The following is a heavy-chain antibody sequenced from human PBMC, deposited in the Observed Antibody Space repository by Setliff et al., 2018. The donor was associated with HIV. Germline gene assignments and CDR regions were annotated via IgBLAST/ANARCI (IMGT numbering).Heavy chain of an antibody. CDR3: ARRDGYSYGFYFDY. J-gene: IGHJ4*02. CDR2: IYYSWST. Sequence: SETLSLTCTVSGGSISSSTYYWGWIRQPPGKGLEWIGTIYYSWSTYYNPSLKSRLTISVDTSKNQFSLKLSSVTAVDTAVYYCARRDGYSYGFYFDYWGQGTLVTVSS. CDR1: GGSISSSTYY. D-gene: IGHD5-18*01. V-gene: IGHV4-39*01.